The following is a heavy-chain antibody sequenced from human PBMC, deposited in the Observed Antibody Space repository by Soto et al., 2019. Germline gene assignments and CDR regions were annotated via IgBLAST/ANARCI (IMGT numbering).Heavy chain of an antibody. Sequence: DVQLCESGGGLVQPGGSLRLSCAASGFSFDSYALSWVRQAPGKGLEWVSTISGSDGKTFYADSVKGRFSISRDTSQKTLYLQMNSLRADDTAIYYCARWSYLDYWGQGTRFTVSS. CDR2: ISGSDGKT. J-gene: IGHJ4*02. CDR3: ARWSYLDY. D-gene: IGHD3-3*01. V-gene: IGHV3-23*01. CDR1: GFSFDSYA.